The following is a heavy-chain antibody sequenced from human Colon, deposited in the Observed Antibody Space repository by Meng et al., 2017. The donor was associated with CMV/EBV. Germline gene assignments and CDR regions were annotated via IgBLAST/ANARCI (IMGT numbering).Heavy chain of an antibody. CDR1: GFAFNTFA. V-gene: IGHV3-23*03. Sequence: GGSLRLSCAASGFAFNTFAMSWVRQAPGKGLEWVSIIYRSGTSTYYADSVRGRFTISRDDSKNFLYLQMNSLRADDTAVYYCARDHRGVGTAFDIWGQGTMVTVSS. D-gene: IGHD2-8*01. CDR2: IYRSGTST. J-gene: IGHJ3*02. CDR3: ARDHRGVGTAFDI.